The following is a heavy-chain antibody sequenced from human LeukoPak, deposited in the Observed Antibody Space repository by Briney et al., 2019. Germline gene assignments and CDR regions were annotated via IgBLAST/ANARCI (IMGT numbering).Heavy chain of an antibody. Sequence: GGSLRLPCAASGFTFSSYSMNWVRQAPGKGLEWVSYISSSSSTIYYADSVKGRFTISRGNAKNSLYLQMNSLRAEDTAVYYCAELGITMIGGVWGKGTTVTISS. D-gene: IGHD3-10*02. J-gene: IGHJ6*04. V-gene: IGHV3-48*04. CDR1: GFTFSSYS. CDR3: AELGITMIGGV. CDR2: ISSSSSTI.